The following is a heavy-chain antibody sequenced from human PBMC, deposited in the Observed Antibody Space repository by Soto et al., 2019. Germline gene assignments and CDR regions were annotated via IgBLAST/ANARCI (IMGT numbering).Heavy chain of an antibody. D-gene: IGHD2-2*01. J-gene: IGHJ4*02. V-gene: IGHV3-23*01. CDR2: SSDSGGRT. Sequence: EVQLLESGGGLVQPGGSLRLSCAASGFTFTFYAMTWVRQAPGKGLEWVSSSSDSGGRTYYADSVKGRFTISRDNSKNTLYLQMNNLRAEDTAIYYCAKDPVSAYCSDNSCSFFDYWGRGALVTVSS. CDR1: GFTFTFYA. CDR3: AKDPVSAYCSDNSCSFFDY.